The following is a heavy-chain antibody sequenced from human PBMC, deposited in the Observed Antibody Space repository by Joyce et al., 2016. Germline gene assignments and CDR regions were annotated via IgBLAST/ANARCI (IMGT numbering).Heavy chain of an antibody. J-gene: IGHJ4*02. CDR3: ARSQWLAPLMY. V-gene: IGHV4-34*02. Sequence: QVQLRQWGAGLLKPSETLSLTCAVSGGPFRGFVWTWVRQPPGKALEWIGDITTSVATNYNPYLRSRVAISVDTSNNQFSLTLTSLSAADMAVYYCARSQWLAPLMYWGQGTLVTVSP. D-gene: IGHD6-19*01. CDR2: ITTSVAT. CDR1: GGPFRGFV.